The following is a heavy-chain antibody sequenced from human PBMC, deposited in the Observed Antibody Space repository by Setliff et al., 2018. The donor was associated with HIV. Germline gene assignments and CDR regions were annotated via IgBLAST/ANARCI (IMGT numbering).Heavy chain of an antibody. J-gene: IGHJ4*02. D-gene: IGHD3-22*01. CDR2: IYYSGNT. Sequence: SETLSLTCTVSGGSISSSNYYWGWIRQPPGKGLEWIGSIYYSGNTYYNPSLKSRVTIPVDTAKNQFSLKLTSVTAADTAVYYCARHGITKIVVATPDTIDYWGQGTRVTVS. V-gene: IGHV4-39*01. CDR3: ARHGITKIVVATPDTIDY. CDR1: GGSISSSNYY.